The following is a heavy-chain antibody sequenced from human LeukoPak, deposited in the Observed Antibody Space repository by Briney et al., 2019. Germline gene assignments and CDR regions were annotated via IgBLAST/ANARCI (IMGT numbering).Heavy chain of an antibody. V-gene: IGHV3-15*01. D-gene: IGHD5-12*01. CDR1: GFTFSNAW. J-gene: IGHJ6*02. CDR3: TTDDPHIVATILYYYYYGMDA. Sequence: PGGSLRLSCAASGFTFSNAWMSWVRQAPGKGLEWVGRIKSKTDGGTTDYAAPVKGRFTISRDDSKNTLYLQMNSLKTEDTAVYYCTTDDPHIVATILYYYYYGMDAWGQGTTVTVSS. CDR2: IKSKTDGGTT.